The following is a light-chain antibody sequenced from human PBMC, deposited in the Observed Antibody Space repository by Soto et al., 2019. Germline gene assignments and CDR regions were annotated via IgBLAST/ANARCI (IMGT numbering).Light chain of an antibody. Sequence: EIVLTQSPGTLSLSPGERATLSCRASQSVSNNYLAWYQQKPGQAPRLLIYGASNRATGIPDRFSGSASGTEFTLTLSRLEPEDFAVYYCQQYGSSGTFGQGTKVDIK. CDR1: QSVSNNY. V-gene: IGKV3-20*01. CDR3: QQYGSSGT. CDR2: GAS. J-gene: IGKJ1*01.